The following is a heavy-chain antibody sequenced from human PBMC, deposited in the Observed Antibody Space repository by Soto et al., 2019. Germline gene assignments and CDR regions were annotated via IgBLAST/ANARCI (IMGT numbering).Heavy chain of an antibody. CDR1: GFIFSDHY. D-gene: IGHD3-9*01. CDR2: IRNKARSYTT. J-gene: IGHJ4*02. CDR3: VRGYDFLTGFHCFDY. Sequence: GGSLRLSCAASGFIFSDHYMDWVRQAPGKGPEWVGRIRNKARSYTTEYVASVKGRFTISRDDSTNSLFLQMNSLKTEDTAVYYCVRGYDFLTGFHCFDYWGQGTLVTVSS. V-gene: IGHV3-72*01.